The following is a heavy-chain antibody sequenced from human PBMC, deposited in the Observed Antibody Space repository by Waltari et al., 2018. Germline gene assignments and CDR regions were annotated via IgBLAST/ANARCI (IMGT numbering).Heavy chain of an antibody. CDR3: ARQAPLYCSSTSCSYWYFDL. CDR1: GGSISSSSYY. CDR2: IYYSGST. V-gene: IGHV4-39*01. D-gene: IGHD2-2*01. Sequence: QLQLQESGPGLVKPSETLSLTCTVSGGSISSSSYYWGWIRKPPGKGLEWIGSIYYSGSTYYNPSLKSRVTISVDTSKNQFSLKLSSVTAADTAVYYCARQAPLYCSSTSCSYWYFDLWGRGTLVTVSS. J-gene: IGHJ2*01.